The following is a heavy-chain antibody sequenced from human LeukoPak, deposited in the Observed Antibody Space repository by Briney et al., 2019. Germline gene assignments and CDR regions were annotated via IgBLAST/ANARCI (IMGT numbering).Heavy chain of an antibody. CDR1: EFTFSDYY. J-gene: IGHJ6*02. CDR3: AAYYGSGSVNYYRGMDI. CDR2: ISDSAINT. D-gene: IGHD3-10*01. Sequence: GGSLRLSCEASEFTFSDYYLSWIRQAPGKGLEWISYISDSAINTHYADSVKGRFTISRDNAKKLLVLEMKSLRSEDTAVYYCAAYYGSGSVNYYRGMDIWGQGTTVTVSS. V-gene: IGHV3-11*01.